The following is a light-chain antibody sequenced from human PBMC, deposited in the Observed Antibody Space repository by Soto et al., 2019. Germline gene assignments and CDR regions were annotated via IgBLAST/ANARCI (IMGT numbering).Light chain of an antibody. Sequence: QSALTQPASVSGSPGQSITISCTGTSSDVGSYNLVSWYQQHPGKAPKLMIYEVSKRPSGVSNRFSGSKSGNTASLTISRLQAEDEVDYYRCSYAGSSTFGVVFGGGTKLTVL. V-gene: IGLV2-23*02. CDR2: EVS. CDR3: CSYAGSSTFGVV. CDR1: SSDVGSYNL. J-gene: IGLJ2*01.